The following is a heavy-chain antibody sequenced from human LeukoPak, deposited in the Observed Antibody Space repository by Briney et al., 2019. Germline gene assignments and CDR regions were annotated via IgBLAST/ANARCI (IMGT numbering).Heavy chain of an antibody. D-gene: IGHD3-9*01. V-gene: IGHV4-34*01. Sequence: SETLSLTCAVYGGSFSGYYWSWIRQPPGKGLEWIGEINHSGSTNYNPSLKSRDTISVDTSKNQFSLKLSSVTAADTAVYYCASRTKLRYFDWLLPTGDYWGQRTLVTVSS. CDR1: GGSFSGYY. CDR3: ASRTKLRYFDWLLPTGDY. CDR2: INHSGST. J-gene: IGHJ4*02.